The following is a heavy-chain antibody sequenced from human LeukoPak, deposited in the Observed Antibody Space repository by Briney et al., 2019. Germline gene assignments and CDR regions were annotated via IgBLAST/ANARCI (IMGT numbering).Heavy chain of an antibody. CDR1: GGSISSYF. D-gene: IGHD3-10*01. V-gene: IGHV4-59*01. J-gene: IGHJ5*02. CDR2: LYYNGST. Sequence: PSETLSLTCTVSGGSISSYFWSWIRQPPGKGLEWIGYLYYNGSTNYNPSLKSRVTISVDTSKNQFSLRLSSVTAADTAVYYCARRGGANWFDPWGQGTLVTVSS. CDR3: ARRGGANWFDP.